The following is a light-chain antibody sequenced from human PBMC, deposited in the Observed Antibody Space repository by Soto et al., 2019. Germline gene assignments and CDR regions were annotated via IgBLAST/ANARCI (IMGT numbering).Light chain of an antibody. CDR3: TSYAGSNIGV. CDR1: SSDVGAYKY. Sequence: QSALTQPPSASGSPGQSVTISCTGTSSDVGAYKYVSWYQQYPGKAPKLMIYEVSKRPSGVPDRFSGSKSGITASLTVSGLQAEDEADYYCTSYAGSNIGVFGGGTQLTVL. J-gene: IGLJ3*02. CDR2: EVS. V-gene: IGLV2-8*01.